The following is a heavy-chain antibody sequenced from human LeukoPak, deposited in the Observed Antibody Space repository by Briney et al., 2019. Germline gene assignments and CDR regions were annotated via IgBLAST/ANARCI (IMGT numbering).Heavy chain of an antibody. CDR1: GYTFTSYA. V-gene: IGHV1-3*01. Sequence: APVKVSCKASGYTFTSYAMHWVRQAPGQRLEWMGWINAGNGNTKYSQKFQGRVTITRDTSASTAYMELSSLRSEDTAVYYCARGPGSSGWYLDWFDPWGQGTLVTVSS. CDR3: ARGPGSSGWYLDWFDP. CDR2: INAGNGNT. J-gene: IGHJ5*02. D-gene: IGHD6-19*01.